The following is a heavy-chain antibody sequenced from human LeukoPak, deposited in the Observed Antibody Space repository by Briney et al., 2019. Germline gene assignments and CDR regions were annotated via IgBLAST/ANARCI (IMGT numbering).Heavy chain of an antibody. V-gene: IGHV3-23*01. Sequence: GGSLRLSCAVSGFTFSSYAMNWVRQAPEKGLEWVSSISSTGGTTYYADSVKGRFTISRDNSKNTLYLQMNSLRAEDTAIYYCAKNGDRGAYCTGGTCYPYFYYYMDVWGKGTTVTI. CDR2: ISSTGGTT. D-gene: IGHD2-15*01. J-gene: IGHJ6*03. CDR1: GFTFSSYA. CDR3: AKNGDRGAYCTGGTCYPYFYYYMDV.